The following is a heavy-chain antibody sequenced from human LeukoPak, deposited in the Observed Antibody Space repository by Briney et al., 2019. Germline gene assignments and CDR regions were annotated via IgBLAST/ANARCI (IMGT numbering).Heavy chain of an antibody. J-gene: IGHJ6*03. CDR2: IKKDGSEK. CDR3: ARGSRSTVTTGNYYYYYMDV. D-gene: IGHD4-17*01. Sequence: GGSLRLSCAASGFTFSTYWMSWVRRTPGKGLEWVANIKKDGSEKYYVDSVKGRFTISRDSAKNSLYLQMNSLRAEDTAVYYCARGSRSTVTTGNYYYYYMDVWGKGTTVTVSS. CDR1: GFTFSTYW. V-gene: IGHV3-7*04.